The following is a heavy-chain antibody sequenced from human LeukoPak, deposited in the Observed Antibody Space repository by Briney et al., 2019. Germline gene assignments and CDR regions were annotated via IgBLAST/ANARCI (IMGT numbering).Heavy chain of an antibody. CDR1: GGSISSYY. V-gene: IGHV4-59*01. Sequence: SETLSLTCTVPGGSISSYYWSWIRQPPGKGLEWIGYIYYSGSTSYNPSLKSRVTISVDTSKNQFSLKLSSVTAADTAVYYCARGYSGSYGRFDYWGQGTLVTVSS. CDR3: ARGYSGSYGRFDY. D-gene: IGHD1-26*01. CDR2: IYYSGST. J-gene: IGHJ4*02.